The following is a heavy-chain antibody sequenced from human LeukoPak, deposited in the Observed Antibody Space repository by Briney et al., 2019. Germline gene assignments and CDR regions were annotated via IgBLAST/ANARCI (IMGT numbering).Heavy chain of an antibody. CDR1: GDSIITYY. CDR3: ARDATTVTTIIDY. V-gene: IGHV4-4*07. CDR2: ISNSGSA. D-gene: IGHD4-17*01. Sequence: SETLSLTCTVSGDSIITYYWSWIRQPAGKGLEWIGRISNSGSASYNPSLKSRVTMSLDTSKNQFSLKLSSVTAADTAVYYCARDATTVTTIIDYWGQGTLVTVSS. J-gene: IGHJ4*02.